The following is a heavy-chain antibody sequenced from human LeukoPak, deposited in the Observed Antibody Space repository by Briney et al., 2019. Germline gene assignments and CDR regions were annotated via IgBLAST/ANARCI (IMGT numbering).Heavy chain of an antibody. Sequence: GGSLRLSCAASGFTFSSFAVYWVRRAPGEGLGWISGIFGSGSTIYDAYSVKGLFTISRDNSKNTVFLQMNSRRAEDTAVYYCAKGVGGQLGDYWGQGTLVTVSS. V-gene: IGHV3-23*01. D-gene: IGHD1-26*01. CDR1: GFTFSSFA. J-gene: IGHJ4*02. CDR3: AKGVGGQLGDY. CDR2: IFGSGSTI.